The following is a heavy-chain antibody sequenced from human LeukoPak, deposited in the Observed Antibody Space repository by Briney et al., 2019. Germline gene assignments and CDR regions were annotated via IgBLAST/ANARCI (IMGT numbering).Heavy chain of an antibody. J-gene: IGHJ4*02. CDR1: GGSFSGYY. D-gene: IGHD3-22*01. CDR2: INHSGST. Sequence: SETLSLTCSVYGGSFSGYYWSWIRQPPGKGLEWIGEINHSGSTNYNPSLKSRVTISVDTSKNQFSLKLSSVTAADTAVYYCARAGHDYYDSSGYSEGFDYWGQGTLVTVSS. CDR3: ARAGHDYYDSSGYSEGFDY. V-gene: IGHV4-34*01.